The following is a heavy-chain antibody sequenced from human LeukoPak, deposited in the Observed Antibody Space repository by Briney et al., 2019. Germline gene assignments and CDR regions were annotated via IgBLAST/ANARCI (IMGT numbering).Heavy chain of an antibody. J-gene: IGHJ4*02. CDR1: GFTFSSYA. D-gene: IGHD3-22*01. CDR3: ARDKSYDSSGYYLLRYFDY. CDR2: ISSNGGST. V-gene: IGHV3-64*01. Sequence: GGSLRLSCAASGFTFSSYAMHWVRQAPGKGLEYVSAISSNGGSTYYANSVKGRFTISRDNSKNTLYLQMGSLRAEDMAVYYCARDKSYDSSGYYLLRYFDYWGQGALVTVSS.